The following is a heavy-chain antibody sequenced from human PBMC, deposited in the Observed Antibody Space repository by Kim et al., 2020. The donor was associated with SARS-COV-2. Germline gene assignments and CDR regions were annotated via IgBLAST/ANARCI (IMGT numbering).Heavy chain of an antibody. CDR3: ARERGTTVTTWWVYYYYG. V-gene: IGHV4-34*01. Sequence: SETLSLTCAVYGGSFSGYYWSWIRQPPGKGLEWIGEINHSGSTNYNPPLKSRVTISVDTSKNQFSLKLSSVTAADTAVYYCARERGTTVTTWWVYYYYG. J-gene: IGHJ6*01. D-gene: IGHD4-17*01. CDR1: GGSFSGYY. CDR2: INHSGST.